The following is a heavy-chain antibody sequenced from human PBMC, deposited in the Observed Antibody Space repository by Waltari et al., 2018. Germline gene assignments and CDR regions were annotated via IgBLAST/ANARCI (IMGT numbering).Heavy chain of an antibody. J-gene: IGHJ5*02. D-gene: IGHD6-13*01. CDR1: AYTFTGHY. V-gene: IGHV1-2*02. Sequence: QVQLVQSGAEVKPPGASGKVSMKCYAYTFTGHYMHWVRHAPGQGLEWMGCVTPNTGGTNYAQKFQARVTLTRDTSIRPGYLGLGGLSLYYTAVYYCARDRAAAGYRGGYEAWGQGTLVHISS. CDR3: ARDRAAAGYRGGYEA. CDR2: VTPNTGGT.